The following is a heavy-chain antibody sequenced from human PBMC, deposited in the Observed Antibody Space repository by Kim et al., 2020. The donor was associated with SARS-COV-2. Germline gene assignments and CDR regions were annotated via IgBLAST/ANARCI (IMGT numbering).Heavy chain of an antibody. D-gene: IGHD4-17*01. CDR3: ASEDGDRNWFDP. Sequence: SETLSLTCTVSGGPISSGGYYWSWIRQHPGKGLVWIGYIYYSGSTYYNPSLKSRVTISVDTSKNQFSLKLSPVTDADTAEYYCASEDGDRNWFDPWGQGTLVTVSS. J-gene: IGHJ5*02. CDR2: IYYSGST. V-gene: IGHV4-31*03. CDR1: GGPISSGGYY.